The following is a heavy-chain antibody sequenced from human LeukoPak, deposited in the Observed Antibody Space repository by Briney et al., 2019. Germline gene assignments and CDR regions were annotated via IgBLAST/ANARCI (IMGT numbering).Heavy chain of an antibody. CDR3: ARASSGWYSYYYFDY. V-gene: IGHV3-11*06. CDR1: GFTVSSNY. Sequence: PGGSLRLSCAASGFTVSSNYMSWIRQAPGKGLEWVSYISSSSSYTNYADSVKGRFTISRDNAKNSLYLQMNSLRAEDTAVYYCARASSGWYSYYYFDYWGQGTLVTVSS. CDR2: ISSSSSYT. D-gene: IGHD6-19*01. J-gene: IGHJ4*02.